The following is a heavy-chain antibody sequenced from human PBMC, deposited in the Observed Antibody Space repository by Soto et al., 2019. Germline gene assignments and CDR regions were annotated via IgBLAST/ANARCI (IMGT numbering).Heavy chain of an antibody. J-gene: IGHJ5*02. V-gene: IGHV3-48*02. D-gene: IGHD3-10*01. CDR3: ARDRDSGVEPTTMGPFDP. CDR1: GFTFSDYD. Sequence: PGGSLRLSCAASGFTFSDYDMNWVRQAPGKGLEWISYINNRSNIIFYGDSVKGRFTISRDNAKNSVYLQMNSLRDEDTAVYYCARDRDSGVEPTTMGPFDPWGQGTSVTVSS. CDR2: INNRSNII.